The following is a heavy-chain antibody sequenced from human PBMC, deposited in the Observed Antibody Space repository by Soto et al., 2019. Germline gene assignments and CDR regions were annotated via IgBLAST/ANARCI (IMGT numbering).Heavy chain of an antibody. J-gene: IGHJ4*02. Sequence: EVQLVESGGGLVQSGGSLRVSCTASGFTFSRYSMNWVRQAPGKGLEWLSYIDTSSGTKYYADSVKGRFIISRDNAKNSLFLQMNSLRDDDTAVYYCARGGVTTIFGDSWGQGTLVTVSS. CDR2: IDTSSGTK. CDR3: ARGGVTTIFGDS. V-gene: IGHV3-48*02. CDR1: GFTFSRYS. D-gene: IGHD5-12*01.